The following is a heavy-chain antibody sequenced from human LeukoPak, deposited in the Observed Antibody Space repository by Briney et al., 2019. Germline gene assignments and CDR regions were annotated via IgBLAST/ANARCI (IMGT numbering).Heavy chain of an antibody. V-gene: IGHV4-59*13. J-gene: IGHJ5*02. CDR2: IYYSGST. Sequence: SETLSLTCTVSGGSISSYYWSWLRQPPEKVLGWVGYIYYSGSTNYNPSLKSRVTISVDTSKNQFSLKLSSVTAADTAVYYCARVGLGTERRQENWFDPWGQGTLVTVSS. D-gene: IGHD2-8*02. CDR1: GGSISSYY. CDR3: ARVGLGTERRQENWFDP.